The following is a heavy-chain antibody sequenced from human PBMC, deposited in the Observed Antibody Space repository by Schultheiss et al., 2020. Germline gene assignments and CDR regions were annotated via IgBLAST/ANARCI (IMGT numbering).Heavy chain of an antibody. CDR1: GGSISSGDYY. V-gene: IGHV4-39*01. D-gene: IGHD6-13*01. CDR3: AISGYSSSWYYPGDY. CDR2: INHSGST. J-gene: IGHJ4*02. Sequence: SETLSLTCTVSGGSISSGDYYWSWIRQPPGKGLEWIGEINHSGSTNYNPSLKSRVTISVDTSKNQFSLKLSSVTAADTAVYYCAISGYSSSWYYPGDYWGQGTLVTVSS.